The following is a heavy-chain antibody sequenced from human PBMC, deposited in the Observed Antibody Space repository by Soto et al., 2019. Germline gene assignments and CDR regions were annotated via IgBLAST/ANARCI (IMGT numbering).Heavy chain of an antibody. Sequence: LRLSCAASGFTFSSYGMHWVRQAPGKGLEWVAVISYDGSNKYYADSVKGRFTISRDNPKNTLYLQMNSLRAEDAAVYYCATDYGDYVGISGYYGMDVWGQGTTVTSP. D-gene: IGHD4-17*01. CDR2: ISYDGSNK. CDR3: ATDYGDYVGISGYYGMDV. CDR1: GFTFSSYG. V-gene: IGHV3-30*03. J-gene: IGHJ6*02.